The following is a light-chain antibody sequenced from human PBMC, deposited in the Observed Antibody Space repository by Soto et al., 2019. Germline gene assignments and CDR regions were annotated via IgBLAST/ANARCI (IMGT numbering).Light chain of an antibody. CDR3: QQYYSYPRT. J-gene: IGKJ1*01. V-gene: IGKV1-8*01. CDR1: QGISSY. Sequence: AIRMTQSPSSFSASTGDRVTITCRASQGISSYLAWYQQKPGKAPKLLIYAASPLQSGVPSRFSGSGSGTDFTLTISCLQSEDCATYYFQQYYSYPRTFGQGTKVEIK. CDR2: AAS.